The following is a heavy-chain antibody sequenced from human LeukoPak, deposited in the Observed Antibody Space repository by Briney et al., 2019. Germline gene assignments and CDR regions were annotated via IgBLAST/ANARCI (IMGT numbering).Heavy chain of an antibody. D-gene: IGHD4-17*01. V-gene: IGHV4-59*01. Sequence: SETLSLTCTVSGGSISTYYWSWIRQPPGKGLEWLGYIDHSGSANYNPSLKSRLTISIDTSKNQFSLKVSSVTAADTAVYYCARADGDYFDFWGQGTLVTVSS. CDR1: GGSISTYY. J-gene: IGHJ4*02. CDR3: ARADGDYFDF. CDR2: IDHSGSA.